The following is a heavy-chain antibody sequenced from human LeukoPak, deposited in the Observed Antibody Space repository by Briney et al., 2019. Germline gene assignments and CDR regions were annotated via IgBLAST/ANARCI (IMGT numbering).Heavy chain of an antibody. CDR1: GFTFSTYG. J-gene: IGHJ4*02. D-gene: IGHD3-10*01. CDR2: IRYDGSNK. Sequence: GGSLRLSCAASGFTFSTYGMHWVRQAPGKGLEWVAFIRYDGSNKYYADSVKGRFTISRDASENTLYLQMNSLRAEDTAIYYCAKGRSSGAFCFDSWGQGTLVTVSS. V-gene: IGHV3-30*02. CDR3: AKGRSSGAFCFDS.